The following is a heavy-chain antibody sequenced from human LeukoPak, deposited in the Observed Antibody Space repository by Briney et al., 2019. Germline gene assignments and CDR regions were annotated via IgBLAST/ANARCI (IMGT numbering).Heavy chain of an antibody. J-gene: IGHJ4*02. CDR3: TRLYNWNFAY. CDR1: GFTFGDYA. V-gene: IGHV3-49*03. D-gene: IGHD1-20*01. CDR2: IRSNVYGGTT. Sequence: GGSLRLSCTASGFTFGDYAMSWFRQAPGKGPEWVGLIRSNVYGGTTESAASVKGRFTISREDSKSIGYLHINSLKAEDTAVFYCTRLYNWNFAYWGQGNLVTVPS.